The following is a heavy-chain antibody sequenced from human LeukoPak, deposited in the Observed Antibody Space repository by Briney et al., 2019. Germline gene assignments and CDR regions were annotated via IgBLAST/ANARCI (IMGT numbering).Heavy chain of an antibody. CDR1: GGSISSYY. CDR3: ARGGLLLLALAYANFDY. CDR2: IYYSGST. D-gene: IGHD2-15*01. V-gene: IGHV4-59*12. J-gene: IGHJ4*02. Sequence: SETLSLTCTVSGGSISSYYWSWIRQPPGKGLEWIGYIYYSGSTNYNPSLKSRVTISVDTSKNQFSLKLSSVTAADTAVYYCARGGLLLLALAYANFDYWGQGTLVTVSS.